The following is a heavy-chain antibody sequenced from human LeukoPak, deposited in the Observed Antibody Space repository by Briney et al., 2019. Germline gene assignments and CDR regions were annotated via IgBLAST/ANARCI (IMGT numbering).Heavy chain of an antibody. CDR3: ARDFQVEDGVVREDAFDI. J-gene: IGHJ3*02. V-gene: IGHV4-59*12. Sequence: PSETLSLTCTVSGGSISSYYWSWIRQPPGKGLEWIGYIYYSGSTNYNPSLKSRVTISVDTSKNQFSLKLSSVTAADTAVYYCARDFQVEDGVVREDAFDIWGQGTMVTVSS. CDR2: IYYSGST. CDR1: GGSISSYY. D-gene: IGHD3-3*01.